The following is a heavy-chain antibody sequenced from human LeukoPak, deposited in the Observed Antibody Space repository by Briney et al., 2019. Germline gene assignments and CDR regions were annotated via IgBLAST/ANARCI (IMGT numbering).Heavy chain of an antibody. Sequence: GGSLRLSCVASGFTFSNYGMSWVRQAPGKGLERVSRISFSGANTYYADSVRGRFTISRDKSKNTLFLQMNSLRAEDTAVYYCAKGGYDYAEYVDYWGQGTLVTVSS. CDR1: GFTFSNYG. J-gene: IGHJ4*02. D-gene: IGHD3-16*01. CDR2: ISFSGANT. V-gene: IGHV3-23*01. CDR3: AKGGYDYAEYVDY.